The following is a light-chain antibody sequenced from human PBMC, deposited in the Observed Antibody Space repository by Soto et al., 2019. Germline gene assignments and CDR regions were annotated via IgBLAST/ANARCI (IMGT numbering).Light chain of an antibody. J-gene: IGLJ1*01. Sequence: QAVLTQPASVSGSRGQSMTISCSGTSSDVGGYNYVSWYQQHPGKAPKFMIYDVSNRPSGVSNRFSGSKSGNTASLTISGLQAEDEADYYCCSYTTSNTRQIVFGTGTKVTVL. CDR2: DVS. CDR1: SSDVGGYNY. V-gene: IGLV2-14*01. CDR3: CSYTTSNTRQIV.